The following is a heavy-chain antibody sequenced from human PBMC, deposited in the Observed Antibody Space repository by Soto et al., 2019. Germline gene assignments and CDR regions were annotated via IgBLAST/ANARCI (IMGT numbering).Heavy chain of an antibody. CDR3: ARVSLDWYFDL. D-gene: IGHD3-3*02. CDR1: GFTFSSYA. CDR2: ISYDGSNK. V-gene: IGHV3-30-3*01. Sequence: QVQLVESGGGVVQPGRSLRLSCAASGFTFSSYAMHWVRQAPGKGLEWVAVISYDGSNKYYADSVKGRFTISRDNSKNTLYLQMNSLRAEDTAVYYCARVSLDWYFDLWGRGTLVTVSS. J-gene: IGHJ2*01.